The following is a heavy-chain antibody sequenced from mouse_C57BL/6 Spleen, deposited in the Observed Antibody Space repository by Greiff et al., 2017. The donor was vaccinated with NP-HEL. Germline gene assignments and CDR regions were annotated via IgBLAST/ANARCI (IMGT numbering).Heavy chain of an antibody. CDR2: IDPSDSET. D-gene: IGHD1-1*01. CDR3: ARFTTVVEGYWYFDV. V-gene: IGHV1-52*01. J-gene: IGHJ1*03. Sequence: QVQLQQPGAELVRPGSSVKLSCKASGYTFTSYWMHWVKQRPIQGLEWIGNIDPSDSETHYNQKFKDKATLTVDKSSSTAYMQLSSLTSEDSAVYYCARFTTVVEGYWYFDVWGTGTTVTVSS. CDR1: GYTFTSYW.